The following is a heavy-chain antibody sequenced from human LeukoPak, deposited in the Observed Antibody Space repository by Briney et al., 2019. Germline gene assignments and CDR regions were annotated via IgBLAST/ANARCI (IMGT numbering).Heavy chain of an antibody. D-gene: IGHD1-26*01. Sequence: SETLSLTCTVSGGSISSNYWSWIRQPPGKGLEWVGYIYYSGSTNYNPSLKSRVTMSVDTSKNQFSLKLSSVTAADTAVYYCARDGNGIDYWGQGTLVIVSS. J-gene: IGHJ4*02. CDR3: ARDGNGIDY. V-gene: IGHV4-59*01. CDR1: GGSISSNY. CDR2: IYYSGST.